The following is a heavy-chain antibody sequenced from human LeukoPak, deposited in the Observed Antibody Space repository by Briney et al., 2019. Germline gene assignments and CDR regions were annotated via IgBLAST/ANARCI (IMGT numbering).Heavy chain of an antibody. V-gene: IGHV3-21*01. CDR1: GFTFSSYS. Sequence: GGSLRLSCAASGFTFSSYSMNGVRQAPGKGLEWVSSISRSSSYRYYADSVKGRFTISRDNAMNSLYLQMNSLRAEDTAVYYCARDYCSGVSCYYFDYWGQGTLVTVSS. CDR3: ARDYCSGVSCYYFDY. D-gene: IGHD2-15*01. J-gene: IGHJ4*02. CDR2: ISRSSSYR.